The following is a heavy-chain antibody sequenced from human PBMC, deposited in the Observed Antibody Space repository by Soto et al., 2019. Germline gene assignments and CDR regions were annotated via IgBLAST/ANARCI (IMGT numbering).Heavy chain of an antibody. CDR3: ARAHIGGAWAHGFDI. Sequence: GVSLRLSCAASGFTFSSYAMSWVRQAPGKGLEWVSAISGSGGSTYYADSVKGRFTISRDNAKNSLFLQMKSPRAEDTALYYCARAHIGGAWAHGFDIWGQGTMVTVSS. CDR2: ISGSGGST. D-gene: IGHD3-16*01. J-gene: IGHJ3*02. CDR1: GFTFSSYA. V-gene: IGHV3-23*01.